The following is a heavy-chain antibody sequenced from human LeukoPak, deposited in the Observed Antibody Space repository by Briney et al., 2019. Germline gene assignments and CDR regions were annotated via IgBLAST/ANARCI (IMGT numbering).Heavy chain of an antibody. Sequence: SETLSLTCTVSGGSISSSSYYWGWIRQPPGKGLEWIGSIYYSGSTYYSPSLKSRVTISVDTSKNQFSLKLSSVTAADTAVYYCARHSFVSGWYDYWGQGTLVTVSS. CDR1: GGSISSSSYY. CDR3: ARHSFVSGWYDY. V-gene: IGHV4-39*01. D-gene: IGHD2-15*01. CDR2: IYYSGST. J-gene: IGHJ4*02.